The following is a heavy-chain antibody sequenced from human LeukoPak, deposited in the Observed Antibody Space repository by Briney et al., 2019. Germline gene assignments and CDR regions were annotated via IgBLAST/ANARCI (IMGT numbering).Heavy chain of an antibody. J-gene: IGHJ6*03. V-gene: IGHV3-64*01. CDR3: ARGAGGYSCGRAGYMDV. CDR2: ISSNGGST. D-gene: IGHD5-18*01. Sequence: GGSLRLSCAASGFTFSSYAMHWVRQAPGKGLEYVSAISSNGGSTYYANSVKGRFTISRDNSKNTLYLQMGSLRAEDMAVYYCARGAGGYSCGRAGYMDVWGKGTTVTVSS. CDR1: GFTFSSYA.